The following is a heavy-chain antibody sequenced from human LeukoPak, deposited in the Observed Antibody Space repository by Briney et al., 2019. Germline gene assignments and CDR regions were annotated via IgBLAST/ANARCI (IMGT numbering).Heavy chain of an antibody. CDR1: GASISSHY. D-gene: IGHD4-23*01. V-gene: IGHV4-4*09. CDR2: IYTSGST. Sequence: PSETLSLTCTVSGASISSHYWSWIRQPPGKGLEWLGFIYTSGSTNDNPSLKSRVTMSVDTSKNQFSLKLSSVTAADTAVYYYARLDGANSFFDYWGQRTLVTLSS. J-gene: IGHJ4*02. CDR3: ARLDGANSFFDY.